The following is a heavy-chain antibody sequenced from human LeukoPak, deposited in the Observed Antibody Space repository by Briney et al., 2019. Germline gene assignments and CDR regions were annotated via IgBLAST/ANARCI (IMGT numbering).Heavy chain of an antibody. Sequence: GGSLRLSCAASGFTFSSYGMHWVRQAPGKGLEWVAVISYDGSNKYYADSVKGRFTISRDNSKNTLYLQMNSLRAEDTAVYYCAKDGIGDIVVVPAATWGQGTLVTVSS. J-gene: IGHJ5*02. D-gene: IGHD2-2*01. V-gene: IGHV3-30*18. CDR3: AKDGIGDIVVVPAAT. CDR1: GFTFSSYG. CDR2: ISYDGSNK.